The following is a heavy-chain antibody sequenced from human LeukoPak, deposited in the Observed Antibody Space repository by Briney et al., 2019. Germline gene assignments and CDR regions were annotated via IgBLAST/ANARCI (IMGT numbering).Heavy chain of an antibody. CDR3: ARGLGYCSGGSCSGPGVFDY. V-gene: IGHV3-7*01. J-gene: IGHJ4*02. Sequence: PGGSLRLSCAASGFIFNTFGMHWVRQAPGKGLEWVANIKQDGSEKYYVDSVKGRFTISRDNAKSSLYLQMNSLRAEDTAVYYCARGLGYCSGGSCSGPGVFDYWGQGTLVTVSS. CDR2: IKQDGSEK. D-gene: IGHD2-15*01. CDR1: GFIFNTFG.